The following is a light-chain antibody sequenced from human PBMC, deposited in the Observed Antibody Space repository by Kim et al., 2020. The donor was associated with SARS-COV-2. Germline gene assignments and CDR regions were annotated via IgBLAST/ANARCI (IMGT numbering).Light chain of an antibody. CDR2: QDT. CDR1: ELGANL. J-gene: IGLJ2*01. CDR3: QAWHTSTWV. V-gene: IGLV3-1*01. Sequence: VSVSPGQTANITWSGDELGANLVWWYQQKPGQSPVQVISQDTKRPSGLPERFSGSNSGNTATLTITGTQPMDEADYYCQAWHTSTWVFGGGTKLTVL.